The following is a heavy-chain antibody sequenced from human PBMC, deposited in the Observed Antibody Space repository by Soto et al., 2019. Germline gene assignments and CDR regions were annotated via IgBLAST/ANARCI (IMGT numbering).Heavy chain of an antibody. V-gene: IGHV1-18*01. J-gene: IGHJ6*02. CDR1: GYTFTSYG. CDR3: ARDSQLWFTAYYYYYGMDV. Sequence: QVQLVQSGAEVKKPGASVKVSCKASGYTFTSYGISWVRQAPGQGLEWMGWISADNGNTNYAQKLQGRVTMTTDTSTSTAYMELRSLRSDDTAVYYCARDSQLWFTAYYYYYGMDVWGQGTTVTVSS. D-gene: IGHD5-18*01. CDR2: ISADNGNT.